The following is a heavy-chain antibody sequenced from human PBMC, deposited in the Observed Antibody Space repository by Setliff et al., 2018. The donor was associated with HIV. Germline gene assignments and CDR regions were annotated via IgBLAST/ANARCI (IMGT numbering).Heavy chain of an antibody. D-gene: IGHD3-22*01. CDR2: IIPVRGLA. CDR1: GGTFNTHA. V-gene: IGHV1-69*10. Sequence: SVKVSCKASGGTFNTHAFSWVRQAPGQGLEWMGGIIPVRGLANYARNFQGRVTITADTSTNTAYLEVVSLRSEDTAIYYCARHYFDSNSYYRPPFDSRGQGTPVTVPQ. J-gene: IGHJ5*01. CDR3: ARHYFDSNSYYRPPFDS.